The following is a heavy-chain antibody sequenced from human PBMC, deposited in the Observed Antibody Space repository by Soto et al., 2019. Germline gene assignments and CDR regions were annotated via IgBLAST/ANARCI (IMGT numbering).Heavy chain of an antibody. J-gene: IGHJ4*02. V-gene: IGHV3-30-3*01. Sequence: QVQLVESGGGVVQPGRSLRLSCAASGFTFSSYAMHWVRQAPGKGLGWVAVISYDGSNKYYADSVKGRFTISRDNSKNTXXLQMNSLRAEDTAVYYCARDPGGTDFAEWTYYFDYWGQGTLVTVSS. CDR1: GFTFSSYA. CDR2: ISYDGSNK. D-gene: IGHD3-3*01. CDR3: ARDPGGTDFAEWTYYFDY.